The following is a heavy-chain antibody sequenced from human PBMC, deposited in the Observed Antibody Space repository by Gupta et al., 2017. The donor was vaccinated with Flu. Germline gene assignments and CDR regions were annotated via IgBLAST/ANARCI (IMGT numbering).Heavy chain of an antibody. J-gene: IGHJ5*01. Sequence: QVQLVESGGGVAQPGRSLRLSCAASGFLFSYYGIHWVRQAPGKGLEWVAVISYDGTYKYYGDSVRGRFTISRDNSKNTLYLQMKSLKAEDTAIYYCAKDQREYCSGGECYPQILDSWGQGTLVTVSP. CDR3: AKDQREYCSGGECYPQILDS. V-gene: IGHV3-30*18. CDR2: ISYDGTYK. D-gene: IGHD2-15*01. CDR1: GFLFSYYG.